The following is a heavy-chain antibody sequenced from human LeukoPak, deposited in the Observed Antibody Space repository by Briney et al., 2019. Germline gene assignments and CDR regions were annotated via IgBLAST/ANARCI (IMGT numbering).Heavy chain of an antibody. CDR2: MYNSGST. CDR1: GGSISNYY. Sequence: SETLSLTCTVSGGSISNYYWSWIRQPPGKGLEWIGYMYNSGSTNYNPSLKSRVTISVDTSTNQFSLKLSSVTAADTAVYYCARGAGPNFYYHMDVWRKGTTVTVSS. V-gene: IGHV4-59*01. J-gene: IGHJ6*03. CDR3: ARGAGPNFYYHMDV. D-gene: IGHD6-19*01.